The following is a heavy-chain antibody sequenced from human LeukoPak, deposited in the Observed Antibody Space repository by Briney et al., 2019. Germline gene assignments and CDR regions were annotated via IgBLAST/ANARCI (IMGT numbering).Heavy chain of an antibody. CDR1: VFTFDDYA. CDR2: ISWNSGSI. D-gene: IGHD3-10*01. J-gene: IGHJ4*02. Sequence: PGGSLRLSCAASVFTFDDYAMHWVRQAPGKGLEWVSGISWNSGSIGYADSVKGRFTISRDNAKNSLYLQMNSLRAEDTALYYCAKDISAMVRGVTNYFDYWGQGTLVTVSS. V-gene: IGHV3-9*01. CDR3: AKDISAMVRGVTNYFDY.